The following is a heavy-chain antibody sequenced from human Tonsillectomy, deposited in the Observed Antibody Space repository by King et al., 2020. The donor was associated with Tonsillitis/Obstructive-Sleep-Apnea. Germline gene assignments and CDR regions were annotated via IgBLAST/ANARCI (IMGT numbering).Heavy chain of an antibody. J-gene: IGHJ6*03. CDR3: ARGRQDTAMVIYYYYYMDV. D-gene: IGHD5-18*01. Sequence: VQLQQWGAGLLKPSETLSVTCAVYGGSFSGYYWSWIRQPPGKGLGWVGEINHSGSTNYNPSLKSRVTISVDTSKNPFSLKLSSVTAADTAVYYCARGRQDTAMVIYYYYYMDVWGKGTTVTVSS. CDR1: GGSFSGYY. V-gene: IGHV4-34*01. CDR2: INHSGST.